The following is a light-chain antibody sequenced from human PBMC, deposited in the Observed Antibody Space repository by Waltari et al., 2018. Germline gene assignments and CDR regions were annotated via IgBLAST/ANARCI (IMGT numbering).Light chain of an antibody. CDR3: QQRSSWFT. CDR2: EAS. CDR1: QSVDTY. J-gene: IGKJ4*01. V-gene: IGKV3-11*01. Sequence: EIVLTQSPGTLSSSPGESATLSCRASQSVDTYLAWYQKKPGQAPRLLIYEASTRATGIPARFSGSGSGTDFTLTISSLEPEDFAVYYCQQRSSWFTFGGGTKVEV.